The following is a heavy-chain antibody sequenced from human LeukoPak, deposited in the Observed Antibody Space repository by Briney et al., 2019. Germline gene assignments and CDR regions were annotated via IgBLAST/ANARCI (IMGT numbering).Heavy chain of an antibody. V-gene: IGHV1-3*01. D-gene: IGHD2-2*01. Sequence: ASVKVSCKASGYTFTSYAMHWVRQAPGQRPEWMGWINAGNGNTKHSQKFQGRVTITRDTSASTAYMELSSLRSEDTAVYYCARVQSAYCSSTSCYGGYFDYWGQGTLVTVSS. CDR2: INAGNGNT. CDR3: ARVQSAYCSSTSCYGGYFDY. CDR1: GYTFTSYA. J-gene: IGHJ4*02.